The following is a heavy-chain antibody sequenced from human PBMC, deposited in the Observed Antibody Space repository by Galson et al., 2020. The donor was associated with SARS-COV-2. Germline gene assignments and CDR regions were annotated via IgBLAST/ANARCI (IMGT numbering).Heavy chain of an antibody. CDR2: INHSGST. Sequence: SETLSLTFAVYGGSFSGYYWSWIRQPPGKGLEWIGEINHSGSTNYNPSLKSRVTISVDTSKNQFSLKLSSVTAADTAVYYCARVFYSSSSSWGQGTLVTVSS. D-gene: IGHD6-13*01. V-gene: IGHV4-34*01. J-gene: IGHJ4*02. CDR3: ARVFYSSSSS. CDR1: GGSFSGYY.